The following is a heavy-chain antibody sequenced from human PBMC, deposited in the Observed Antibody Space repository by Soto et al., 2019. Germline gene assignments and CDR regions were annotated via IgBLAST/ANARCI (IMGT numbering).Heavy chain of an antibody. CDR3: ARDYDVNTAVDYWYFDL. CDR2: IYPSGRA. J-gene: IGHJ2*01. D-gene: IGHD5-18*01. V-gene: IGHV4-4*07. Sequence: QVQLQESGPRLVTPSETLTLTCSLSGGSITNHYWGWIRQPPGKGLEFIGRIYPSGRAHYNPSLQSRVTMSVDPSKNPFSLKVNSVTAADTAIYYCARDYDVNTAVDYWYFDLWGRGTLVTVSS. CDR1: GGSITNHY.